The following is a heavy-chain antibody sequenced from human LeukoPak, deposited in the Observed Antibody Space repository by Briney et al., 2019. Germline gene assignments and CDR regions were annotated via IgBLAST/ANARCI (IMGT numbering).Heavy chain of an antibody. J-gene: IGHJ3*02. CDR1: GFTFSSYS. D-gene: IGHD6-19*01. CDR3: ARREQWAGGNAFDI. Sequence: PGGSLRLSCAASGFTFSSYSMNWVRQAPGKGLEWVSSISSSSSYIYYADSVKGRFTISRDNAKNSLYLQMSNLRAEDTAVYYCARREQWAGGNAFDIWGQGTMVTVSS. CDR2: ISSSSSYI. V-gene: IGHV3-21*01.